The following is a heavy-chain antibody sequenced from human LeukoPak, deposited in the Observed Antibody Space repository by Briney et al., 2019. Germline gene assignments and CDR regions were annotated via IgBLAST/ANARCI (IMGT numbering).Heavy chain of an antibody. V-gene: IGHV4-34*01. Sequence: SETLSLTCAVNGGSFSGYYWNWIRQPPGKGLEWIGEINHSGGTNYNPSLKSRVTISVDTSKNQFSLKLSSVTAADTAVYYCARRIPRYSSSWAPDYWGQGTLVTVSS. CDR3: ARRIPRYSSSWAPDY. J-gene: IGHJ4*02. CDR2: INHSGGT. CDR1: GGSFSGYY. D-gene: IGHD6-13*01.